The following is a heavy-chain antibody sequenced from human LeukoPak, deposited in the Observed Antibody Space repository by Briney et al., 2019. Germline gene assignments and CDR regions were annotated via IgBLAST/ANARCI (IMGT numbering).Heavy chain of an antibody. J-gene: IGHJ6*02. CDR1: GFTFSSYA. CDR2: IYSGGST. Sequence: GGSLRLSCAASGFTFSSYAMEWVRQAPGKGLEWVSVIYSGGSTYYADSVKGRFTISRDNSKNTLYLQMNSLRAEDTAVYYCARGAPYGDYGEYYYYYYGMDVWGQGTTVTVSS. D-gene: IGHD4-17*01. CDR3: ARGAPYGDYGEYYYYYYGMDV. V-gene: IGHV3-53*01.